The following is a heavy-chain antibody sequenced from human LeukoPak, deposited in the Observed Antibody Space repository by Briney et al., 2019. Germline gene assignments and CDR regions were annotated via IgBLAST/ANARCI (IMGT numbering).Heavy chain of an antibody. Sequence: SQTLSLTCTVSGGSISSGGYYWSWIRQPPGKGLEWIGYIYHSGSTYYNPSLKSRVTISVDWSKNQFSLKLSSVTAADTAVYYCARARFVSYGYWYYFDYWGQGTLVTVSS. V-gene: IGHV4-30-2*01. CDR1: GGSISSGGYY. CDR2: IYHSGST. J-gene: IGHJ4*02. D-gene: IGHD5-18*01. CDR3: ARARFVSYGYWYYFDY.